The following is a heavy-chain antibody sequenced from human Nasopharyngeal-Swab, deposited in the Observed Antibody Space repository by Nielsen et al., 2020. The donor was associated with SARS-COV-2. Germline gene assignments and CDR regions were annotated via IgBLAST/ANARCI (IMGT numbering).Heavy chain of an antibody. V-gene: IGHV3-23*01. J-gene: IGHJ4*02. CDR3: AKDMEEDWLLSPIDY. CDR2: ISGSGGST. Sequence: GESLKISCAASGFTFSSYAMSWVRQAPGKGLEWVSAISGSGGSTYYADSVKGRFTVSRDNSKNTLYLQMNSLRAEDTAVYYCAKDMEEDWLLSPIDYWGQGTLVTASS. CDR1: GFTFSSYA. D-gene: IGHD3/OR15-3a*01.